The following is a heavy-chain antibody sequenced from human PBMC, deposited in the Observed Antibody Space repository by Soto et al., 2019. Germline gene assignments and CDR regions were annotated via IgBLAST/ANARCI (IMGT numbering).Heavy chain of an antibody. CDR2: IYYSGST. CDR1: GGSISSSSYY. Sequence: SETLSLTCTVSGGSISSSSYYWGWIRQPPGKGLEWIGSIYYSGSTYYNPSLKSRVTISVDTSKNQFFLKLSSVTAADTAVYYCARAAGGLVFDWLFTNNWFDPWGQGTLVTVSS. J-gene: IGHJ5*02. CDR3: ARAAGGLVFDWLFTNNWFDP. V-gene: IGHV4-39*01. D-gene: IGHD3-9*01.